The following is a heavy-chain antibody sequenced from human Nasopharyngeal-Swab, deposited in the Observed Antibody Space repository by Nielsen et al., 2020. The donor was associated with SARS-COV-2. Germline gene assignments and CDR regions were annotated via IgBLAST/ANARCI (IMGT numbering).Heavy chain of an antibody. CDR2: IKSKTDGGTT. Sequence: WIRQPPGKGLEWVGRIKSKTDGGTTDYAGAVKGRFTISRDDSKNTLYLQMNSLKTEDAAVYYCTTVRFHCSSTSCYRWFDPWGQGTLVTVSS. V-gene: IGHV3-15*01. D-gene: IGHD2-2*01. CDR3: TTVRFHCSSTSCYRWFDP. J-gene: IGHJ5*02.